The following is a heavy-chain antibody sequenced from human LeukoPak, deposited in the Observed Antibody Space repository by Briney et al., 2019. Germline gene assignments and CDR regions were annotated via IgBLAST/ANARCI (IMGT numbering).Heavy chain of an antibody. D-gene: IGHD2-2*01. CDR1: GFTFSSYA. J-gene: IGHJ4*02. V-gene: IGHV3-23*01. CDR3: ARGRQLVVPAAMLYFDY. Sequence: GGSLRLSCAASGFTFSSYAMTWVRQAPGKGLEWVSTVSGSGDATYYADSVKGRFTISRDNSKNTLYLQMNSLRAEDTAVYYCARGRQLVVPAAMLYFDYWGQGTLVTVSS. CDR2: VSGSGDAT.